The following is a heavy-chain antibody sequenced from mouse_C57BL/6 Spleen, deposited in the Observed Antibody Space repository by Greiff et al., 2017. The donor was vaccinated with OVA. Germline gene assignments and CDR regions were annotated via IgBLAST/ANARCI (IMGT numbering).Heavy chain of an antibody. J-gene: IGHJ3*01. V-gene: IGHV1-52*01. Sequence: QVQLQQPGAELVRPGSSVKLSCKASGYTFTDYCMHWVKQRPIQGLEWIGTIDPSDSGTHYNQKFKDKATLTADKSSSTAYMELSSLTSEDSAVYYGARKYCGNSDAFAYWGQGTLVTVSA. CDR3: ARKYCGNSDAFAY. CDR1: GYTFTDYC. CDR2: IDPSDSGT. D-gene: IGHD2-1*01.